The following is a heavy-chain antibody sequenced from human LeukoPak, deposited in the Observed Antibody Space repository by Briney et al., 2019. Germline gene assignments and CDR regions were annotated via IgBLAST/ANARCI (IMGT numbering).Heavy chain of an antibody. CDR1: GHTFTSYG. V-gene: IGHV1-18*01. Sequence: ASVKVSCKASGHTFTSYGISWVRQAPGQGLEWMGWISAYNGNTNYAQKLQGRVTMTTDTSTSTAYMELRSLRSDDTAVYYCARATSITMVRGVEFDYWGQGTLVTVSS. CDR3: ARATSITMVRGVEFDY. J-gene: IGHJ4*02. D-gene: IGHD3-10*01. CDR2: ISAYNGNT.